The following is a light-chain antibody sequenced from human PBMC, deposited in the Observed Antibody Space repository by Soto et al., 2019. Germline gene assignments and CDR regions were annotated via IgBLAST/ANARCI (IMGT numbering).Light chain of an antibody. J-gene: IGKJ4*02. CDR1: QSVNRQ. Sequence: EIVLTLSTPSVFVPPGERVTLSFRASQSVNRQLLWYQHRPGQAPRLLIYDTCARAAGIPARFSGSGSATEFTLTISSLESEDFAVYYCQQRRKWPPTFGGGTKVDI. CDR2: DTC. CDR3: QQRRKWPPT. V-gene: IGKV3-11*01.